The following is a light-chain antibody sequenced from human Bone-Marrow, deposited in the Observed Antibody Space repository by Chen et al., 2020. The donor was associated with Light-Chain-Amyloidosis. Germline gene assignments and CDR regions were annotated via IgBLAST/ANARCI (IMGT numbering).Light chain of an antibody. CDR2: GSS. CDR3: QQYGTSPRT. J-gene: IGKJ4*01. V-gene: IGKV3-20*01. Sequence: EIVLTQSPGTLSLSPGEGANLACRSSQTLSSNYLTWYQQKFGQAPRHLIYGSSSRATGIPDRCTGSGSGTDFTLTINRLEPEDCAMYYCQQYGTSPRTFGGGTKVEIK. CDR1: QTLSSNY.